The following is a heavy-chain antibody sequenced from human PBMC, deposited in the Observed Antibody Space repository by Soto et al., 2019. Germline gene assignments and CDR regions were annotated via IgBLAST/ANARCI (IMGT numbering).Heavy chain of an antibody. CDR3: ARAQTYYYDSSGYYLYYFDY. D-gene: IGHD3-22*01. J-gene: IGHJ4*02. CDR1: GGSFSGYY. V-gene: IGHV4-59*01. Sequence: SETLSLTCAVYGGSFSGYYWSWIRQPPGKGLEWIGYIYYSGSTNYNPSLKSRVTISVDTSKNQFSLRLSSVTAADTAVYYCARAQTYYYDSSGYYLYYFDYWGQGTLVTVSS. CDR2: IYYSGST.